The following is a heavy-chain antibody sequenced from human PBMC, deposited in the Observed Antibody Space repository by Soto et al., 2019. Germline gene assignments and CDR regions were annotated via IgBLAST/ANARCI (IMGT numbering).Heavy chain of an antibody. V-gene: IGHV4-4*02. D-gene: IGHD2-15*01. J-gene: IGHJ5*02. CDR1: SGSISTANW. CDR2: IYPSGSI. CDR3: ARGSCSGGSCYSGSNWFDP. Sequence: QVQLQESGPGLVKPSGTLSLTCAVSSGSISTANWWSWVRQPPGKGLEWIGEIYPSGSINYNPSLTSRVTISIDKSKSPFALKLSSVTAADTGVYYCARGSCSGGSCYSGSNWFDPWGQGTLVNVSS.